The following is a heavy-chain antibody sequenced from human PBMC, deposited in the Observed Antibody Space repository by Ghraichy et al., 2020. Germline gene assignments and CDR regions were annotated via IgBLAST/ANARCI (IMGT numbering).Heavy chain of an antibody. CDR3: ARRQFLYFDL. Sequence: SATLSLTCTVLGGPISSLDYFWGWVRQSPGRGLEWIGRMYFGGATYSPSSLAGRVALSVDTSKNHISLTVHSIPAADTAVYDCARRQFLYFDLWGRGTPVTVS. CDR2: MYFGGAT. CDR1: GGPISSLDYF. D-gene: IGHD5-24*01. V-gene: IGHV4-39*02. J-gene: IGHJ2*01.